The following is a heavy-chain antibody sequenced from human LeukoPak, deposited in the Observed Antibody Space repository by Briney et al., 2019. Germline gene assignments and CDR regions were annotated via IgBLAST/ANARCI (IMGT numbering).Heavy chain of an antibody. V-gene: IGHV4-4*07. J-gene: IGHJ3*02. CDR1: GGSISSYY. Sequence: SETLSLTCTVSGGSISSYYWSWIRQPAGKELEWIGRIYTSGSTNYNPSLKSRATMSVDTSKNQFSLKLSSVTAADTAVYYCARDIHVPRIREPYFDIWGEGTLVAVSS. CDR2: IYTSGST. D-gene: IGHD1-14*01. CDR3: ARDIHVPRIREPYFDI.